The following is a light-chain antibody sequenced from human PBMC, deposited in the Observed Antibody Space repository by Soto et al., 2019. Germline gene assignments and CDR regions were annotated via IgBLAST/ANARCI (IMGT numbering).Light chain of an antibody. V-gene: IGLV2-14*01. CDR1: SSDVGGYNY. CDR3: SSYTSSSTLEV. J-gene: IGLJ1*01. CDR2: DVS. Sequence: QSVLTQPASVSGSPGQSITISCTGTSSDVGGYNYVSWYQQHPGKAPKLMIYDVSNRPSGVSNRFSGSKSGNTASLTISGLQAEDEADYSCSSYTSSSTLEVSGTGTKVTVL.